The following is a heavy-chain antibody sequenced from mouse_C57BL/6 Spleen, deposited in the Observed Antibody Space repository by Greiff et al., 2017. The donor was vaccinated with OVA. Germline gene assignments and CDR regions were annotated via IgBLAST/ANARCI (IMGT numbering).Heavy chain of an antibody. D-gene: IGHD1-1*01. CDR1: GFTFSDYY. V-gene: IGHV5-16*01. J-gene: IGHJ1*03. Sequence: DVMLVESEGGLVQPGSSMKLSCTASGFTFSDYYMAWVRQVPEKGLEWVANINYDGSSTYYLDSLKSRFIISRENAKNILYLQMSSLKSEDTATYYCARDGDYYGSSYWYFDVWGTGTTVTVSS. CDR2: INYDGSST. CDR3: ARDGDYYGSSYWYFDV.